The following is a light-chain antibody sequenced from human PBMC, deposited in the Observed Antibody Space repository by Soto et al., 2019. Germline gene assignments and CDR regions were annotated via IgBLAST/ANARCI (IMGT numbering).Light chain of an antibody. V-gene: IGLV2-8*01. J-gene: IGLJ1*01. CDR1: SSDVGGYNS. Sequence: QSALTQPPSASGSPGQSVTISCTGTSSDVGGYNSVSLYQHHPGKAPKLMIYEVSKRPSGVPDRFSGSKSANTASLTVSWLQAEDEADYYCSSYAGSNNYVFGTGTKVTVL. CDR3: SSYAGSNNYV. CDR2: EVS.